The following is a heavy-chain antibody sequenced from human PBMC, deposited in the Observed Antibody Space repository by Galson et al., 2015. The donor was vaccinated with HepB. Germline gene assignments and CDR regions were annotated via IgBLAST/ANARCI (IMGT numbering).Heavy chain of an antibody. Sequence: SVKVSCKASGGTFSSYAISWVRQAPGQGLEWMGGIIPIFGTANYAQKFQGRVTITADESTSTAYTELSSLRSEDTAVYYCARDVLERGGDCYPSGCPLGNWGQGTLVTVSS. CDR3: ARDVLERGGDCYPSGCPLGN. CDR1: GGTFSSYA. D-gene: IGHD2-21*02. J-gene: IGHJ4*02. CDR2: IIPIFGTA. V-gene: IGHV1-69*13.